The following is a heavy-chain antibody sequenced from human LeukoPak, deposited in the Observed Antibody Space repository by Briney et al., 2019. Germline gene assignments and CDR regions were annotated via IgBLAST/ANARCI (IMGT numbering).Heavy chain of an antibody. CDR3: ARRLRVGESSLDAFDI. J-gene: IGHJ3*02. CDR2: INSNGET. Sequence: PSETLSLTCTVSTGSIRGDGYYWSWIRQHPGKGLEWLGHINSNGETHYNPSLKSRLTISVDTSKSQFSLELSSATAADTAVYYCARRLRVGESSLDAFDIWGQGTMVTVSS. CDR1: TGSIRGDGYY. V-gene: IGHV4-31*03. D-gene: IGHD3-10*01.